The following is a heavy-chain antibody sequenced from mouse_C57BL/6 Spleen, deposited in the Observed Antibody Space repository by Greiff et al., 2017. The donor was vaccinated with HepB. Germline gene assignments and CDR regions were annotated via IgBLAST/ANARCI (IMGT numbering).Heavy chain of an antibody. CDR2: INPGSGGT. Sequence: QVQLQQSGAELVRPGTSVKVSCKASGYAFTNYLIEWVKQRPGQGLEWIGVINPGSGGTNYNEKFKGKATLTADKSSSTAYMQLSSLTSEDSAVYFCARWDRGYWYFDVWGTVTTVTVSS. CDR1: GYAFTNYL. D-gene: IGHD4-1*01. CDR3: ARWDRGYWYFDV. J-gene: IGHJ1*03. V-gene: IGHV1-54*01.